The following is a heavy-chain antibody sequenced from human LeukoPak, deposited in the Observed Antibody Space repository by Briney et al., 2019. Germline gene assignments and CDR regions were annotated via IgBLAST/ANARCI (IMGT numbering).Heavy chain of an antibody. V-gene: IGHV3-23*01. J-gene: IGHJ5*02. CDR2: ISGSGGST. Sequence: GGSLRLSCAASGFTFSSYAMSWVRQAPGKGLEWVSAISGSGGSTYYADSVKGRFTISRDNSKNTLYLQMNSLRAEDTAVYYCAKDQRLGTISGYYFWGGNWFDPWGQGTLVTVSS. CDR3: AKDQRLGTISGYYFWGGNWFDP. CDR1: GFTFSSYA. D-gene: IGHD3-3*01.